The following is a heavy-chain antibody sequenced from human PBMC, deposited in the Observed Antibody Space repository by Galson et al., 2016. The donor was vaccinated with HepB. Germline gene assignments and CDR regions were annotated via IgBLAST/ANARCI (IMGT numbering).Heavy chain of an antibody. V-gene: IGHV4-31*03. D-gene: IGHD3-10*01. Sequence: TLSLTCTVSGGSISSGGYYWSWIRQHPGKGLEWIGYIYHSGSTYYNPSLKSRVSISVDTSKNQFSLRLSSVTAADTAVYYCARDRSSGSGNFGYWVQGTLVTVSS. CDR3: ARDRSSGSGNFGY. J-gene: IGHJ4*02. CDR2: IYHSGST. CDR1: GGSISSGGYY.